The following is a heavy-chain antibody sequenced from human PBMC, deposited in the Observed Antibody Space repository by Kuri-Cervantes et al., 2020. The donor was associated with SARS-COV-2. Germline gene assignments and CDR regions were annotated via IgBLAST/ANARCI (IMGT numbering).Heavy chain of an antibody. Sequence: GSLRLSCTVSGYSISSGYYWGWIRQPPGKGLEWIGSIYHSGSTYYNPSLKSRVTISVDTSKNQFSLKLSSVTAADTAVYYCVRTASTVTTNPYRYYFDYWGQGTLVTVSS. CDR1: GYSISSGYY. J-gene: IGHJ4*02. D-gene: IGHD4-11*01. CDR3: VRTASTVTTNPYRYYFDY. CDR2: IYHSGST. V-gene: IGHV4-38-2*02.